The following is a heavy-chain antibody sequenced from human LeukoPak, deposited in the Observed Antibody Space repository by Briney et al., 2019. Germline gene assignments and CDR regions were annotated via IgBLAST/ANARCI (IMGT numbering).Heavy chain of an antibody. Sequence: ASEKVSCKASGYTFTSYGISWVRQAPGQGLEWMGWISAYNGNTNYAQKLQGRVTMTTDTSTSTAYMELRSLRSDDTAVYYCARVVLGDYGNYYYYMDVWGKGTTVTVSS. CDR2: ISAYNGNT. D-gene: IGHD4-17*01. V-gene: IGHV1-18*01. CDR1: GYTFTSYG. CDR3: ARVVLGDYGNYYYYMDV. J-gene: IGHJ6*03.